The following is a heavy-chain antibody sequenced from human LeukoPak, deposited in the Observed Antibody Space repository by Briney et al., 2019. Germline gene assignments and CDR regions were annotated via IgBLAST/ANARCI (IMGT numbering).Heavy chain of an antibody. J-gene: IGHJ3*02. Sequence: SETLSLTCTVSGGSISSSSYYWGWIRQPPGKGLEWIGSIYYSGSTYYNPSLKSRVTISVDTSKNQFSLKLSSVTAADTAVYYCARTGGPVNAFDIWGQGTMVTVSS. CDR1: GGSISSSSYY. CDR2: IYYSGST. V-gene: IGHV4-39*07. CDR3: ARTGGPVNAFDI. D-gene: IGHD3-10*01.